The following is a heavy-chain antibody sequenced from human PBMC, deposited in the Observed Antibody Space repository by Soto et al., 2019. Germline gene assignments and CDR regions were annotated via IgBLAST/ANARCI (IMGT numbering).Heavy chain of an antibody. CDR1: GGSISSYY. V-gene: IGHV4-59*08. CDR3: ARASGYCSGGSCPVGWFDP. CDR2: IYYSGST. J-gene: IGHJ5*02. Sequence: SETLSLTCTVSGGSISSYYWSWIRQPPGKGLEWIGYIYYSGSTNYNPSLKSRVTISVDTSKNQFSLKLNSMTAADTAVYYCARASGYCSGGSCPVGWFDPWGQGTLVTVSS. D-gene: IGHD2-15*01.